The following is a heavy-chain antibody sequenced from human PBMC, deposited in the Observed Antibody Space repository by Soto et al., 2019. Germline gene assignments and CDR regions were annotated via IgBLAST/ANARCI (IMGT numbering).Heavy chain of an antibody. CDR2: IYYSGST. Sequence: SETLSRTCTGAGGSISSNDWSWIRQRPGKGLEWIGYIYYSGSTNYNPSLKSRVTISVDTSKNQFSLKLSSVTAADTAVYYCARRWGGTFDYWGQGTLVTVSS. V-gene: IGHV4-59*01. CDR3: ARRWGGTFDY. J-gene: IGHJ4*02. CDR1: GGSISSND. D-gene: IGHD2-21*01.